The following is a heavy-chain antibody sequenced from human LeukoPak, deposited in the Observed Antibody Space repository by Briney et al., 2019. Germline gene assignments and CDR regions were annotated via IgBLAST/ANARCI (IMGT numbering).Heavy chain of an antibody. CDR1: GYTFTGYY. Sequence: ASVTLSCKASGYTFTGYYMHWVRQAPGQGLEWMGWINPNSGGTNYAQKFQGRVTMTRDTSISTAYMELSRLRSDDTAVYYCAREVYGGNSGDWGQGTLVTVSS. V-gene: IGHV1-2*02. CDR2: INPNSGGT. D-gene: IGHD4-23*01. J-gene: IGHJ4*02. CDR3: AREVYGGNSGD.